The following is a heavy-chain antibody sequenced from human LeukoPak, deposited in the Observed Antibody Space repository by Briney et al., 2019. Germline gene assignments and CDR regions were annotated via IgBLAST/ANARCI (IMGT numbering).Heavy chain of an antibody. CDR1: GGSISSYY. CDR2: IYYSGST. D-gene: IGHD3-9*01. J-gene: IGHJ5*02. Sequence: SETLSVTCTVSGGSISSYYWSWIRQPPGKGLEWIGYIYYSGSTNYNPSLKSRVTISVDTSKNQFSLKLSSVTAADTAVYYCARLTGYSSESWFDPWGQGTLVTVSS. V-gene: IGHV4-59*01. CDR3: ARLTGYSSESWFDP.